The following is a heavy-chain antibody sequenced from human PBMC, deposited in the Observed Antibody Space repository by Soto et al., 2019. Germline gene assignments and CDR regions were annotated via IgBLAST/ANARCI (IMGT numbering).Heavy chain of an antibody. V-gene: IGHV3-74*01. D-gene: IGHD2-2*01. CDR1: GFTFRSYW. CDR2: ISGDGRGT. Sequence: EVQLVESGGGLVQPGGSLILSCAASGFTFRSYWMHWVRQAPGKGLVWVSRISGDGRGTNYADSVKGRCTISRDDAKNTLYLQMDSLRADDTPVYYCARQRFSSSSWFEPWGEGTLVTVSS. J-gene: IGHJ5*02. CDR3: ARQRFSSSSWFEP.